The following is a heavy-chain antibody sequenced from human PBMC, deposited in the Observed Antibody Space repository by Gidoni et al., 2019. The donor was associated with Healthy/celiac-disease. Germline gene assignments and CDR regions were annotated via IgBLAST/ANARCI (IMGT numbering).Heavy chain of an antibody. CDR2: INPSGGST. Sequence: QVQLVQSGAEVKKPGASVKVSCKASGYTFTSSYMPWVRQAPGQGLEWMGIINPSGGSTSYAQKFQGRVTMTRDTSTSTVYMELSSLRSEDTAVYYCARVGDYYDSSGSSLEYFQHWGQGTLVTVSS. D-gene: IGHD3-22*01. CDR1: GYTFTSSY. CDR3: ARVGDYYDSSGSSLEYFQH. J-gene: IGHJ1*01. V-gene: IGHV1-46*01.